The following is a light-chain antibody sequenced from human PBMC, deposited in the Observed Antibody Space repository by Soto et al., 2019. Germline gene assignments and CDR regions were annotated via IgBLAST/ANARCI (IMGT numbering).Light chain of an antibody. CDR3: TSYTSSTTPCV. J-gene: IGLJ1*01. Sequence: SVLTQPASVTGYLGQSAAISCTRTSSDVGSNNRVSWYQQPPGTAPKLMIYEVSNRPSGVPDRFSGSKSGNTASLTISGLRAEHEADYYCTSYTSSTTPCVFGTGTKVTV. CDR1: SSDVGSNNR. CDR2: EVS. V-gene: IGLV2-18*02.